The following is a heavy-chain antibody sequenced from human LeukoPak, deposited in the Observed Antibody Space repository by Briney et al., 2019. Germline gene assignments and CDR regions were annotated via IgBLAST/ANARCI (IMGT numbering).Heavy chain of an antibody. CDR2: IYYSGST. V-gene: IGHV4-59*01. J-gene: IGHJ4*02. CDR1: GGSISSYY. D-gene: IGHD1-26*01. CDR3: ARGGSGSYSLGLDY. Sequence: PSETLSLTCTVSGGSISSYYWSWIRQPPGKGLEWIGYIYYSGSTNYNPSLKSRVTISVDTSKNQFSLKLSSVTAADTAVYYCARGGSGSYSLGLDYWGQGTLVTVSS.